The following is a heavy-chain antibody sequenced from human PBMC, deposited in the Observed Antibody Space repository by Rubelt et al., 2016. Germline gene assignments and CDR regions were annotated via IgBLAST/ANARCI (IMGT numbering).Heavy chain of an antibody. D-gene: IGHD6-6*01. V-gene: IGHV1-68*02. Sequence: QVQLGQSEAEVKKPGASVKVSCQASGYTFTYCSLHWLQQAPGQGLERMRWNTLYNGNTNYAKKFQGRGTITRDMSRRTAYIELSSLRSEDSAVYYWARSASIAGDWGQGTLVTVSS. CDR3: ARSASIAGD. J-gene: IGHJ4*02. CDR1: GYTFTYCS. CDR2: NTLYNGNT.